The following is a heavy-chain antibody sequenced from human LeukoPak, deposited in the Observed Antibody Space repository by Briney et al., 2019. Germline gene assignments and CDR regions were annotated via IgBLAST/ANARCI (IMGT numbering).Heavy chain of an antibody. CDR3: AKSGSYYFYYYYMDV. J-gene: IGHJ6*03. CDR1: EFTFSSYG. D-gene: IGHD1-26*01. Sequence: GGTLRLSCAASEFTFSSYGMSWVRQAPGKGLEWVSAISGSGGSTYYADSVKGRFTISRDNSKNTLYLQMNSLRAEDTAVYYCAKSGSYYFYYYYMDVWGKGTTVTISS. CDR2: ISGSGGST. V-gene: IGHV3-23*01.